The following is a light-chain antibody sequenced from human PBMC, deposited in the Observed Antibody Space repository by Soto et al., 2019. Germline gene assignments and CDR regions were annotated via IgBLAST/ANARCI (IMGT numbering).Light chain of an antibody. CDR2: DVS. J-gene: IGLJ2*01. V-gene: IGLV2-14*01. CDR3: SSYTSSSTVV. Sequence: QSALTQPASVSGSPGQSITISCTGTSSDVGGYNDVSWYQQHPGKAPKLMIYDVSNRPSGVSNRFSGSKSGNTASLTISGLQAEDEAEYYCSSYTSSSTVVFGGGTQLTVL. CDR1: SSDVGGYND.